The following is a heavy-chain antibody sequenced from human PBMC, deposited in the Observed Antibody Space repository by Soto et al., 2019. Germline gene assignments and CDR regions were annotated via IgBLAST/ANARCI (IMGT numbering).Heavy chain of an antibody. V-gene: IGHV3-23*01. Sequence: PGGSLRLSCAASGFTFSSYAMSWVRQAPGKGLEWVSVITYTGGDTLYAPSVKGRFIISSDSSKNTLYLQMYSLRAEDTAISYCAKSLSGLFSLGDFNYWGQGALVTVSS. CDR1: GFTFSSYA. D-gene: IGHD1-1*01. CDR3: AKSLSGLFSLGDFNY. CDR2: ITYTGGDT. J-gene: IGHJ4*02.